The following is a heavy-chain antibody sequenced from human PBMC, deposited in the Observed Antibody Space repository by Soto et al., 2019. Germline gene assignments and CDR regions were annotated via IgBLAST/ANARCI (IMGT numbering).Heavy chain of an antibody. CDR2: IIPIFGTA. D-gene: IGHD6-6*01. CDR1: GGTFSSYA. Sequence: SVKVSCKASGGTFSSYAISWVRQAPGQGLEWMGGIIPIFGTANYAQKFQGRVTITADESTSTAYMELSSLRSEDTAVYYCAREYSSSSAFDYWGQGTLVTVSS. V-gene: IGHV1-69*13. J-gene: IGHJ4*02. CDR3: AREYSSSSAFDY.